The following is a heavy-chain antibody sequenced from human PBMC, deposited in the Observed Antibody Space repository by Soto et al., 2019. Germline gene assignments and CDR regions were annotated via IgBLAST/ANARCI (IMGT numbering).Heavy chain of an antibody. CDR1: GFTFSDYY. J-gene: IGHJ4*02. D-gene: IGHD2-8*01. CDR3: ASGTNGAFFVY. V-gene: IGHV3-11*01. Sequence: QVQLVESGGGLVKPGGSLRLSCAASGFTFSDYYMSWIRQAPGKGLEWVSYISSRSSTIFFADSVKGRFTISRDNVKKPLYLQMNSLRAEDTAVYSCASGTNGAFFVYWGQGLVVTVSS. CDR2: ISSRSSTI.